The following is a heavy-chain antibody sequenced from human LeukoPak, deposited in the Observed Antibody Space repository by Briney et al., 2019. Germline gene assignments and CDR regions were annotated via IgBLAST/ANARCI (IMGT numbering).Heavy chain of an antibody. CDR1: RFTVSSNY. Sequence: PGGSLRLSCAASRFTVSSNYMSWVRQAPGKGLEWVSVIYSGGSTYYADSVKGRFTISRDNSKNTLYLQMNSLRAEDTAVYYCAKEAHSSSWYYFDYWGQGTLVTVSS. J-gene: IGHJ4*02. CDR2: IYSGGST. V-gene: IGHV3-53*01. D-gene: IGHD6-13*01. CDR3: AKEAHSSSWYYFDY.